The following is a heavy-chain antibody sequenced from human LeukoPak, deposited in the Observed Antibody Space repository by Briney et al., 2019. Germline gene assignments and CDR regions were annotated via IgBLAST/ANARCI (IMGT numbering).Heavy chain of an antibody. Sequence: SETLSLTCTVSGGSINSYYRRWIRQPAGKGLEWIGRIYSSRSTNYNASLKRRVTMSVDTSKNHFSLKLSSVTAADTAVYYCAKDLFYDILIPCWFDPWGQGALVTVSS. CDR2: IYSSRST. D-gene: IGHD3-9*01. J-gene: IGHJ5*02. V-gene: IGHV4-4*07. CDR3: AKDLFYDILIPCWFDP. CDR1: GGSINSYY.